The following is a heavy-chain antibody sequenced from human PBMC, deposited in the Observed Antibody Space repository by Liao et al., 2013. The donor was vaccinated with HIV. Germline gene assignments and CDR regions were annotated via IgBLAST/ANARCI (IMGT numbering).Heavy chain of an antibody. J-gene: IGHJ3*01. D-gene: IGHD3-9*01. CDR1: GGSISSYY. Sequence: QVQLQESGPGLVKPSETLSLTCTVSGGSISSYYWNWIRQPAGKGLEWIGRMYSSGTTNYNPSLKSRVSMSVDTSRNQFSLNLTSMTAADTAVYYCARVSIFDAFDVWGQGTMVTVSS. CDR2: MYSSGTT. V-gene: IGHV4-4*07. CDR3: ARVSIFDAFDV.